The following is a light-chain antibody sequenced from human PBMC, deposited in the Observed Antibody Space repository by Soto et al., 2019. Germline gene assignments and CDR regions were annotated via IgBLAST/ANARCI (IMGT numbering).Light chain of an antibody. CDR1: QRVSSSY. J-gene: IGKJ4*01. CDR2: GAS. CDR3: QQYGSSPLT. Sequence: EIVLTQSPGTLSLSPGDRATLSCRASQRVSSSYLAWYQQKPGQAPRLLIYGASSRATGIPDRFSGSGSGTDFTLTISRLDPEDFAVYYCQQYGSSPLTFGGGTKVEIK. V-gene: IGKV3-20*01.